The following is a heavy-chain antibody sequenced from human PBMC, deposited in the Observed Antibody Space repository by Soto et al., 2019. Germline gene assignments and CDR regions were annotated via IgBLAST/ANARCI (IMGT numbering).Heavy chain of an antibody. CDR3: ASVRGGYYYAMDV. CDR2: IYHSGST. V-gene: IGHV4-4*02. CDR1: GGSISSSNW. Sequence: QVQLQESGPGLVKPSGTLSLTCAVSGGSISSSNWWSWVRQPPGKWLECIGEIYHSGSTNYNPSLKSRVTISVDKSKNRFSLKLSSVTSADTAVYYCASVRGGYYYAMDVWGQGTTVTVSS. D-gene: IGHD3-10*02. J-gene: IGHJ6*02.